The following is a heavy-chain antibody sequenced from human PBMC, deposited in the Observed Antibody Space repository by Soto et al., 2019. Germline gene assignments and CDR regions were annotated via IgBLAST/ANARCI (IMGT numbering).Heavy chain of an antibody. CDR3: ARTRYGDNVDY. CDR2: MNPNSGNT. CDR1: GYTFTSYD. D-gene: IGHD4-17*01. J-gene: IGHJ4*02. Sequence: QVQLVQSGAEVKKPGASVKVSCKASGYTFTSYDINWVRQATGQGLEWMGWMNPNSGNTGYAQKFQGRVSMHRTTSISTAYMELSSPRSEDTAVYYCARTRYGDNVDYWGQETLVTVSS. V-gene: IGHV1-8*01.